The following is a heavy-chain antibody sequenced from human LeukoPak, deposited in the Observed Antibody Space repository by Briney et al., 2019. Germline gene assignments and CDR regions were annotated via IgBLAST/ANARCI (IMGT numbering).Heavy chain of an antibody. CDR3: AESTGTTHFDY. CDR2: ISWNSGSI. CDR1: GFTFDDYA. Sequence: GGSLRLSCAASGFTFDDYAMHWVRQAPGKGLEWVSGISWNSGSIGYADSVKGRFTISRDNAKDSLYLQMNSLRAEDTALYYCAESTGTTHFDYWGQGTLVTVSS. J-gene: IGHJ4*02. V-gene: IGHV3-9*01. D-gene: IGHD4-17*01.